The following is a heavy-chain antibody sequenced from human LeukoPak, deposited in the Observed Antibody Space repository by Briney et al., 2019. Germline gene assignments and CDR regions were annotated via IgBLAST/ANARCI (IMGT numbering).Heavy chain of an antibody. CDR1: GFIFDDYP. D-gene: IGHD3-22*01. J-gene: IGHJ4*02. CDR3: AKDYSSGYPPYFDY. V-gene: IGHV3-43*01. CDR2: ISGSGGGT. Sequence: GGSLRLSCAATGFIFDDYPLHWVRQAPGKRLEWVSTISGSGGGTYYADSVKGRFTISRDNAKNSLYLQMNSLRAEDTALYYCAKDYSSGYPPYFDYWGQGTMVTVSS.